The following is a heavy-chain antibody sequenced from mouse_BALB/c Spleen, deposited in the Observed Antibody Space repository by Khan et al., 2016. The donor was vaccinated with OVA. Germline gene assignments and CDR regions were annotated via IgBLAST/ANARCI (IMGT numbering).Heavy chain of an antibody. CDR2: ISSGGDYT. V-gene: IGHV5-6*01. CDR1: GFTFSSYS. D-gene: IGHD4-1*01. Sequence: EVELVESGGDLVKPGGSLKLSCAASGFTFSSYSMSWVRQTPDKRLEWVASISSGGDYTYYPDSVKGRFTISRDNAKNTLYLQMGDLKSEDTAMYYCVDHLTGSFAYWGQGTLVTVSA. J-gene: IGHJ3*01. CDR3: VDHLTGSFAY.